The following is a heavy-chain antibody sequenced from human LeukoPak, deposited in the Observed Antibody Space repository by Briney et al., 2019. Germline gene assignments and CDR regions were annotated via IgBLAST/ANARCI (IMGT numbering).Heavy chain of an antibody. V-gene: IGHV3-74*01. J-gene: IGHJ4*02. CDR1: GFTFSSHW. Sequence: GGSLRLFCAASGFTFSSHWMHWVRQTPGKGLVWVSRISSDASTTNYADSVKGRFTISRDNAKNTLYLQMISLRAEDTAVYYCARETTAPGNYFDSWGQGTLVTVSS. D-gene: IGHD4-17*01. CDR3: ARETTAPGNYFDS. CDR2: ISSDASTT.